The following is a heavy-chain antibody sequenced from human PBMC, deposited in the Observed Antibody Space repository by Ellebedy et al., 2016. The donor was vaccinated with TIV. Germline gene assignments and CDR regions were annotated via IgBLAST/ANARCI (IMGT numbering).Heavy chain of an antibody. Sequence: ESLKISCAATGFTFSSYAMTWVRQPPGKGLEWIGEINASGATNNNPSLKNQVTISVDTPKRQFPLRLTSVTAADPAVYYCARARGQYLYGSGSYFTNWGQGEMVTVSS. V-gene: IGHV4-34*01. J-gene: IGHJ4*02. D-gene: IGHD3-10*01. CDR1: GFTFSSYA. CDR3: ARARGQYLYGSGSYFTN. CDR2: INASGAT.